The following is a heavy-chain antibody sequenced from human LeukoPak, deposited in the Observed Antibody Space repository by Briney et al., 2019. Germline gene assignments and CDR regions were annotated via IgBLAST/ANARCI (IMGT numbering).Heavy chain of an antibody. CDR1: GYTFTSYD. J-gene: IGHJ5*02. CDR2: MNPNSGNT. D-gene: IGHD1/OR15-1a*01. CDR3: ARGNYLNRNWFDP. V-gene: IGHV1-8*02. Sequence: GASVKVSCKASGYTFTSYDISWVRQATGQGLEWMGWMNPNSGNTGYAQKFQGRVTMTRNTSISTAYMELSSLRSEDTAVYYCARGNYLNRNWFDPWGQGTLVTVSS.